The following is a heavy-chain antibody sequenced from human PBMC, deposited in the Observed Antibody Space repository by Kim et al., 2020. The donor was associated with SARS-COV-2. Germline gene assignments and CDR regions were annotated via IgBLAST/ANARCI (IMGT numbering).Heavy chain of an antibody. J-gene: IGHJ5*02. CDR3: ARAAYHGDTAIINWFDP. Sequence: LKSLVTVSVDTSKNQFSLKLSSVTAADTAVYYCARAAYHGDTAIINWFDPWGQGTLVTVSS. V-gene: IGHV4-30-2*05. D-gene: IGHD5-18*01.